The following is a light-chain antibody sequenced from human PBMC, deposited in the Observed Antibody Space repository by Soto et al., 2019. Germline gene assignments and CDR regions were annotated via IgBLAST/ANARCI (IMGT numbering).Light chain of an antibody. CDR1: QSVGSQ. V-gene: IGKV3-11*01. CDR3: QQRDIWTWT. CDR2: DAS. Sequence: EVVLTQSPATLSLSPGERAPLSYRDSQSVGSQLGWYQQKRGQAPRLLIYDASKRATGIPARFSGSGSGTDCTLTISSLEPEDVEVDDCQQRDIWTWTFGQGTKVDIK. J-gene: IGKJ1*01.